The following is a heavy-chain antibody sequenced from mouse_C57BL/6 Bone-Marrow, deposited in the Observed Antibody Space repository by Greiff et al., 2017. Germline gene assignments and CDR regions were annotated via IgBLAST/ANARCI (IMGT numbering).Heavy chain of an antibody. J-gene: IGHJ1*03. D-gene: IGHD1-1*01. CDR1: GYTFTDYE. CDR2: IDPEPGGT. CDR3: TRAKITTVVRASYWYFDV. Sequence: QVHVKQSGAELVRPGASVTLSCKASGYTFTDYEMHWVKQTPVHGLEWIGAIDPEPGGTAYNQKFKGKAILTADKSSSTAYMELRSLTSEDSAVYYCTRAKITTVVRASYWYFDVWGTGTTVTVSS. V-gene: IGHV1-15*01.